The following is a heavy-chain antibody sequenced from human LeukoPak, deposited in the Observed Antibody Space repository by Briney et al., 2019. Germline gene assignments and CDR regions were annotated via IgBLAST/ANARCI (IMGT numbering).Heavy chain of an antibody. CDR3: ASTENGYSSGWYDY. CDR2: IYYSGST. CDR1: GGSISSSSYY. V-gene: IGHV4-39*07. D-gene: IGHD6-19*01. J-gene: IGHJ4*02. Sequence: SETLSLTCTVSGGSISSSSYYWGWIRQPPGKGLEWIGSIYYSGSTNYNPSLKSRVTISVDTSKNQFSLKLSSVTAADTAVYYCASTENGYSSGWYDYWGQGTLVTVSS.